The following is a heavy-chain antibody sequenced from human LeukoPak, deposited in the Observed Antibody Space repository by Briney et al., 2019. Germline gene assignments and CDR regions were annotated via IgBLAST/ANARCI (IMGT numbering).Heavy chain of an antibody. Sequence: GESLKISCKGSGYSFTSYWIGWVRQMPGKGLEWMGIIHPRDSDTRYSPSFQGQVTMSADKSISTAYLQWSSLKVSDIAMYYCARRTYDVLTGTPSSVRKNWFDSWGQGTLVTVSS. V-gene: IGHV5-51*01. CDR3: ARRTYDVLTGTPSSVRKNWFDS. J-gene: IGHJ5*01. D-gene: IGHD3/OR15-3a*01. CDR2: IHPRDSDT. CDR1: GYSFTSYW.